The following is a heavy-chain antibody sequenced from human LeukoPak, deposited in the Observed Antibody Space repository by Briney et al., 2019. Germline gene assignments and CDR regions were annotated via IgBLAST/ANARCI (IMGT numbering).Heavy chain of an antibody. V-gene: IGHV1-2*02. CDR1: GYTFTGYY. CDR3: ARDSGFWSGYSRYNWFDP. D-gene: IGHD3-3*01. Sequence: ASVKVSCKASGYTFTGYYMHWVRQAPGQGLEWMGWTNPNSGGTNYAQKFQGRVTMTRDTSISTAYMELSRLRSDDTAVYYCARDSGFWSGYSRYNWFDPWGQGTLVTVPS. CDR2: TNPNSGGT. J-gene: IGHJ5*02.